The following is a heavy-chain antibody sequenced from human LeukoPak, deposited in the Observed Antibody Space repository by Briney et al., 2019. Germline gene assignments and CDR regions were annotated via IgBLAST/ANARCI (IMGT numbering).Heavy chain of an antibody. D-gene: IGHD3-9*01. CDR1: GFTFSSYG. CDR3: ARDKDWAFDY. Sequence: GGSLRLSCAASGFTFSSYGMHWVRQAPGKGLEWMSYITGSRILYADSVKGRFTVSRDIAKNSLYLQMNSLRDEDTAVYYCARDKDWAFDYWGQGSLVTVSS. V-gene: IGHV3-48*02. J-gene: IGHJ4*02. CDR2: ITGSRI.